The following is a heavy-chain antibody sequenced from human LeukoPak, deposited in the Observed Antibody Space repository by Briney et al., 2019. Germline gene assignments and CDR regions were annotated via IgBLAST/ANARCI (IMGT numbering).Heavy chain of an antibody. D-gene: IGHD3-22*01. CDR1: GGTFSSYA. V-gene: IGHV1-69*05. Sequence: SVKVSCKASGGTFSSYAISWVRQAPGQGLEWMGGIIPIFGTANYAQKFQGRVTITTDESTSTAYMELSSLRSEDTAVYYCATRSITMIVVGPFDYWGQGTLITVSS. J-gene: IGHJ4*02. CDR2: IIPIFGTA. CDR3: ATRSITMIVVGPFDY.